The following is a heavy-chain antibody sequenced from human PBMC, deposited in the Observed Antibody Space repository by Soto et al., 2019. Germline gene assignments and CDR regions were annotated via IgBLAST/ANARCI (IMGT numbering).Heavy chain of an antibody. CDR3: AKETGSGLPYLVDY. Sequence: PGGSLSLSCAASGFPFSSYAMSWVRQAPGKGLEWVSAISGSGGSTYYADSVKGRFTISRDNSKNTLYLQMNSLRAEDTAVYYCAKETGSGLPYLVDYWGQETLVTVSS. V-gene: IGHV3-23*01. CDR1: GFPFSSYA. D-gene: IGHD3-3*01. J-gene: IGHJ4*02. CDR2: ISGSGGST.